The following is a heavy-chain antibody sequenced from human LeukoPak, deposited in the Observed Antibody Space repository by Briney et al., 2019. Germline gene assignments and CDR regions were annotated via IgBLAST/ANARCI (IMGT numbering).Heavy chain of an antibody. CDR1: GYTFTDNH. CDR3: ARELGRNAFDV. J-gene: IGHJ3*01. D-gene: IGHD7-27*01. V-gene: IGHV1-2*02. CDR2: ISPNSGGT. Sequence: ASVKVSCKASGYTFTDNHMYWIRQAPGQGLEFMGWISPNSGGTNYAQKVQGRITMTGDTSISTGSMELSSLSSDDTAIYYCARELGRNAFDVWGQGTMVTVSS.